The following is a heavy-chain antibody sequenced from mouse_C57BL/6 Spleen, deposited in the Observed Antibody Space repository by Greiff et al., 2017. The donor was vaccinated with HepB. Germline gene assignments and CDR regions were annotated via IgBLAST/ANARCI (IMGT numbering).Heavy chain of an antibody. J-gene: IGHJ2*01. V-gene: IGHV5-12*01. Sequence: EVKLQESGGGLVQPGGSLKLSCAASGFTFSDYYMYWVRQTPEKRLEWVAYISNGGGSTYYPDTVKGRFTISRDNAKNTLYLQMSRLKSEDTAMYYCARHSGTGYFDYWGQGTTLTVSS. D-gene: IGHD4-1*01. CDR1: GFTFSDYY. CDR2: ISNGGGST. CDR3: ARHSGTGYFDY.